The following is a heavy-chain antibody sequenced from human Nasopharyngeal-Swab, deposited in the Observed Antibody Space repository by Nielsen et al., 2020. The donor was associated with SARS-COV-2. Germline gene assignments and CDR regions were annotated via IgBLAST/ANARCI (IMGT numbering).Heavy chain of an antibody. V-gene: IGHV3-66*01. CDR3: GREARF. Sequence: GGSLRLSCAASGFIVSSDYMRRVRQAPGKGLEWVSGIYSGGSTYYADSVRGRFTISRDNPKNTVYLQMNGLRPEDTAVYYCGREARFWGKGTLVTVS. D-gene: IGHD3-3*01. CDR2: IYSGGST. J-gene: IGHJ4*02. CDR1: GFIVSSDY.